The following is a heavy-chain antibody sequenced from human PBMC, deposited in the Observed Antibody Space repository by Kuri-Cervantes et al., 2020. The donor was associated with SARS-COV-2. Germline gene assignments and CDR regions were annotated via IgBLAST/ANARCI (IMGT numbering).Heavy chain of an antibody. Sequence: SCTVSFGSVSSGHYYWNWIRQPAGKGLEWIGYIHTSGSTKYNPSLKSRVTIAVDTSKNQLSLKLTSVTAADTAVYYCARHHSRIRYYFDYWGQGTLVTVSS. J-gene: IGHJ4*02. D-gene: IGHD6-13*01. CDR3: ARHHSRIRYYFDY. V-gene: IGHV4-61*09. CDR2: IHTSGST. CDR1: FGSVSSGHYY.